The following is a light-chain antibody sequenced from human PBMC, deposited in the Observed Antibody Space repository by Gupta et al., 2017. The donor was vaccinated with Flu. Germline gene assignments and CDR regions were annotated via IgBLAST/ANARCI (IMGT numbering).Light chain of an antibody. CDR1: KLGDKY. CDR2: KDM. V-gene: IGLV3-1*01. Sequence: QPASVSVSPVQIAIITCSGDKLGDKYVSWFQQRPGQSPVLVIYKDMKRPAGIPERFSGSNSGNTATLTISGTQPMDEDDYYCQTWDSSTGVFGGGTKLTVL. CDR3: QTWDSSTGV. J-gene: IGLJ2*01.